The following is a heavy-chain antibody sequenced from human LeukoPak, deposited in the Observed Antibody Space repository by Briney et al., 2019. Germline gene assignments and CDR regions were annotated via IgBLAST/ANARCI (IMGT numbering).Heavy chain of an antibody. CDR1: GYTFTGYY. D-gene: IGHD2-15*01. V-gene: IGHV1-2*02. J-gene: IGHJ3*02. CDR3: ARDCRGGSCYGGAFDI. Sequence: ASVKVSCKASGYTFTGYYMHWVRQAPGQGLEWMGWINPNSGGTNYAQKFQGRVTMTRDTSISTGYIELSRLRSDDTAVYYCARDCRGGSCYGGAFDIWGQGTMVTVSS. CDR2: INPNSGGT.